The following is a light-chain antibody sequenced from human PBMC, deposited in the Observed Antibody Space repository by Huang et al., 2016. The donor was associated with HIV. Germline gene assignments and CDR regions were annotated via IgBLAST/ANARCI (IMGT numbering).Light chain of an antibody. V-gene: IGKV3-20*01. CDR1: QSVSSSY. J-gene: IGKJ3*01. Sequence: EIVLTQSPGTLSLSTGERATLSCRASQSVSSSYLAWYQQKPGQAPRLLIYGASSRANGIPDRFSGSGSGTDFTLTISRLEPEDFAVYYCQQYGSSPPLFTFGPGTKVDIK. CDR2: GAS. CDR3: QQYGSSPPLFT.